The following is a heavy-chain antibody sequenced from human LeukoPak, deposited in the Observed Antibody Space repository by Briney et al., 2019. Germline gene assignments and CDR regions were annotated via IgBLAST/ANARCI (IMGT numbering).Heavy chain of an antibody. CDR1: GGTFSSYA. Sequence: SVKVSCKVSGGTFSSYAISWVRQAPGQGLEWMGRIIPIFGIANYAQKFQGRVTITADKSTSTAYMELSSLRSEDTAVYYCARASGWYEGDYYYYYGMDVWGQGTTVTVSS. CDR3: ARASGWYEGDYYYYYGMDV. D-gene: IGHD6-19*01. V-gene: IGHV1-69*04. J-gene: IGHJ6*02. CDR2: IIPIFGIA.